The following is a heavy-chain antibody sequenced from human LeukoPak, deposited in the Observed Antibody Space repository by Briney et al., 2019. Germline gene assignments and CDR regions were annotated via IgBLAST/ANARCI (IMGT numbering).Heavy chain of an antibody. CDR2: INHSGST. CDR1: GGSFSGYY. J-gene: IGHJ3*02. D-gene: IGHD5-18*01. V-gene: IGHV4-34*01. Sequence: SETLSLTCAVYGGSFSGYYWSWIRQPPGKGLEWIGEINHSGSTNYNPSLKSRVTISVDTSKNQFSLKLSSVTAADTAVYYCARSQTRNGYSYGFYRGLAIWGQGTMVTVSS. CDR3: ARSQTRNGYSYGFYRGLAI.